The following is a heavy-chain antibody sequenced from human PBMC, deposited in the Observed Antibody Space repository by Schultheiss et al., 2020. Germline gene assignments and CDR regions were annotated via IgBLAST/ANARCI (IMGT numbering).Heavy chain of an antibody. Sequence: ESLKISCAGSGFTFDDFGMSWVRQAPDKGLEWVANIKQDGSEKYYVDSVKGRFTISRDNSKSTLYLQMNSLRPEDTAVYYCANAMQQPDYWFAPWGQGTLVTVSS. J-gene: IGHJ5*02. CDR2: IKQDGSEK. CDR1: GFTFDDFG. D-gene: IGHD6-13*01. V-gene: IGHV3-7*01. CDR3: ANAMQQPDYWFAP.